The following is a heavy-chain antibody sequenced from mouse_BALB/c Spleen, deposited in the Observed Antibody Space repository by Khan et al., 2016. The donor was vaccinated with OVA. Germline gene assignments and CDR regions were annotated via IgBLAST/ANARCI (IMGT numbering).Heavy chain of an antibody. CDR3: VRNYGSDY. CDR1: GYTFTNYW. J-gene: IGHJ2*01. Sequence: VQLQESGVEIVEPGASVKLSCQASGYTFTNYWIHWVKQRPGQGRDWIGEIDLSDSYTKYNQKFRGKATLTVDKSSSTAHMQLSSLTSEDSAVYYCVRNYGSDYWGQGTTLIVSS. CDR2: IDLSDSYT. D-gene: IGHD1-1*01. V-gene: IGHV1-69*02.